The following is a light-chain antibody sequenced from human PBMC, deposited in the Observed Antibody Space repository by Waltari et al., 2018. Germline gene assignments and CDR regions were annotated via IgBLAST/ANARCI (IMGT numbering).Light chain of an antibody. CDR3: QQGSILPLT. CDR2: DTS. V-gene: IGKV3-11*01. Sequence: VLTQSPATLFLSAGERATLSCRASQSVFNYLAWYQQKRGQAPRLLIYDTSKRATGIPARFSGSGSGTDFTLTISNLEADDFALYYCQQGSILPLTFGGGTKVEIK. CDR1: QSVFNY. J-gene: IGKJ4*01.